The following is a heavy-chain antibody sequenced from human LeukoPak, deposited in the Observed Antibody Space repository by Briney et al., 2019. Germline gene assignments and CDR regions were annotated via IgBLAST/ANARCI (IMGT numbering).Heavy chain of an antibody. J-gene: IGHJ4*02. CDR1: GGIFSSYA. V-gene: IGHV1-69*04. CDR2: IIPILGIA. Sequence: ASVKVSCKASGGIFSSYAISWVRQAPGQGLEWMGRIIPILGIANYAQKFQGRVTITADKSTSTAYMELSSLRSEDTAVYYCARVPYYYDSSGYYFDYWGQGTLVTVSS. CDR3: ARVPYYYDSSGYYFDY. D-gene: IGHD3-22*01.